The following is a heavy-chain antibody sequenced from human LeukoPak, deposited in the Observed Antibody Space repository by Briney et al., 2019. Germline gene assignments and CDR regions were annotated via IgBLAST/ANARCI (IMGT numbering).Heavy chain of an antibody. D-gene: IGHD3-22*01. CDR2: ISYDGSNK. V-gene: IGHV3-30-3*01. CDR3: ARDPTLYYDSSGYYPTNYYYYGMDV. CDR1: GFTFSSYA. Sequence: GRSLRLSCAASGFTFSSYAMHWVRQAPGKGLEWVAVISYDGSNKYYADSVKGRFTISRDNSKNTLYLQMNSLRAEDTAVYYCARDPTLYYDSSGYYPTNYYYYGMDVWGQGTTVTVSS. J-gene: IGHJ6*02.